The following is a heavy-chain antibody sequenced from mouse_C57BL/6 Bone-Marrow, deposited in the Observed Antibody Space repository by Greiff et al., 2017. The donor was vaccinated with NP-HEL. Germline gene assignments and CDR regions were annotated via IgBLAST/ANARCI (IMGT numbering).Heavy chain of an antibody. CDR1: GFTFSSYA. D-gene: IGHD2-1*01. CDR3: ARIYYAYWYFDV. J-gene: IGHJ1*03. V-gene: IGHV5-4*03. CDR2: ISDGGSYT. Sequence: EVTLVESGGGLVKPGGSLKLSCAASGFTFSSYAMSWVRQTPEKRLEWVATISDGGSYTYYPDNVKGRFTISRDNAKNNLYLQMSHLTSEDTAMYYCARIYYAYWYFDVWGTGTTVTVSS.